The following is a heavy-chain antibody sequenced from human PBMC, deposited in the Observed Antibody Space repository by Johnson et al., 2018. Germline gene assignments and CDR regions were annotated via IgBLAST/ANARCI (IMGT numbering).Heavy chain of an antibody. CDR2: ISWNSGRR. CDR1: GFSFGEYG. D-gene: IGHD6-19*01. J-gene: IGHJ6*02. CDR3: AKDVGFHSGWFLYVPYGMDV. Sequence: VQLVQSGGRLVQXGGSLRLXCVVSGFSFGEYGMHWVRQPPGKGLEWVAGISWNSGRRGYADSGKGRYTVSRDNAGNSLYLQMDSLRPEDTALYYCAKDVGFHSGWFLYVPYGMDVWGQGTTVTVS. V-gene: IGHV3-9*01.